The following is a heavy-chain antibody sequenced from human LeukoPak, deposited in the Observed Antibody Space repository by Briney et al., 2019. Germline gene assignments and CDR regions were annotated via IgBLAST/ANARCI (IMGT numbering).Heavy chain of an antibody. D-gene: IGHD1-26*01. Sequence: GGSLRLSCAASGFTFSTYAMSWVRQIPGKGLEWVSAISGSDDGTYYADSVRGRFTISRDNAKNSLYLQMNTLRAEDTAVYYCARPSFVTGSYYPLWGQGTLVAVSS. J-gene: IGHJ4*02. CDR2: ISGSDDGT. CDR3: ARPSFVTGSYYPL. V-gene: IGHV3-23*01. CDR1: GFTFSTYA.